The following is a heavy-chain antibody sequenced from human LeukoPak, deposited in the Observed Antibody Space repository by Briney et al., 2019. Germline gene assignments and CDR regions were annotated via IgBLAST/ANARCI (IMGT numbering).Heavy chain of an antibody. V-gene: IGHV4-38-2*02. CDR2: IYHSGST. CDR3: AREEPDNYGGNRYFDL. Sequence: SETLSLTCTVSGYSISSGYYWGWIRRPPGKGLEWIGSIYHSGSTYYNPSLKSRVTISVDTSKNQFSLKLSSVTAADTAVYYCAREEPDNYGGNRYFDLWGRGTLVTVSS. D-gene: IGHD4-23*01. J-gene: IGHJ2*01. CDR1: GYSISSGYY.